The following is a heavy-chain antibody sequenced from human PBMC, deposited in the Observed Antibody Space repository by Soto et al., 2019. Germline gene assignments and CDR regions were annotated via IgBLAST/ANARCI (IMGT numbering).Heavy chain of an antibody. Sequence: SGPTLVNPTQTLTLTCTFSGFSLTTTTVGVGWVRQPPGKALEWLALIYSSDDKRYSPSLKNRLTITKDTSKNQVVLTMTDMDPVDTATYYCAHKNVYSYGSYYFDYWGQGTLVTVSS. J-gene: IGHJ4*02. CDR2: IYSSDDK. D-gene: IGHD5-18*01. V-gene: IGHV2-5*01. CDR1: GFSLTTTTVG. CDR3: AHKNVYSYGSYYFDY.